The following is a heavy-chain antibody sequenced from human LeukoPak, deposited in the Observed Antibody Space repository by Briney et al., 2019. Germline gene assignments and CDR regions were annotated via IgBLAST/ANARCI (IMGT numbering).Heavy chain of an antibody. J-gene: IGHJ6*04. V-gene: IGHV1-18*04. CDR1: GYTFTSYG. D-gene: IGHD3-10*01. CDR2: ISAYNGNT. CDR3: ARDHTMVRGVNHGMDV. Sequence: ASVKVSCKASGYTFTSYGISWVRQAPGQGLEWMGWISAYNGNTNYAQKLQDRVTMTTDTSTSTAYMELRSLRSDDTAVYYCARDHTMVRGVNHGMDVWGKGTTVTVSS.